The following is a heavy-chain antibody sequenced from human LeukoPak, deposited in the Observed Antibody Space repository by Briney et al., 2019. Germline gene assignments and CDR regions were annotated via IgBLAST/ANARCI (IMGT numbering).Heavy chain of an antibody. D-gene: IGHD2-15*01. Sequence: SQTLSLTCAISGDTVSTNSAAWNWISQSPSRGLEWLGRTYYRSKWYNDYAVSVNSRIDINPDTSKNQFSLHLNSVTPEDTAVYYCARDMGVFTKWSKYDSWGQGTLVTVSS. CDR2: TYYRSKWYN. V-gene: IGHV6-1*01. CDR3: ARDMGVFTKWSKYDS. CDR1: GDTVSTNSAA. J-gene: IGHJ4*02.